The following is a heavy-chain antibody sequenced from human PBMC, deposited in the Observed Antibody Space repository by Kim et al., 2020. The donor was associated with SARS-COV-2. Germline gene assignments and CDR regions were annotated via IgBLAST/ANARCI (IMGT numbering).Heavy chain of an antibody. CDR3: AKADMTRGDGAFFDI. Sequence: SVKGRFTISRDNAKNSLYLQMNSLRAEDTALYYCAKADMTRGDGAFFDIWGQGTMVTVSS. J-gene: IGHJ3*02. D-gene: IGHD3-9*01. V-gene: IGHV3-9*01.